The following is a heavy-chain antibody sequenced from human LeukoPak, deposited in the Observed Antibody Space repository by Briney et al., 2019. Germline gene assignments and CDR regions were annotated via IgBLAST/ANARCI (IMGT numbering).Heavy chain of an antibody. CDR2: INHSGST. J-gene: IGHJ4*02. Sequence: TSSETLSLTCAVYGGSFSGYYWSWLRQPPGKGLEWIGEINHSGSTNYNPSLKSRVTISVDTSKNQFSLKLSSVTAADTAVYYCARAVYSSSAHDHFDYWGQGTLVTVSS. V-gene: IGHV4-34*01. CDR1: GGSFSGYY. CDR3: ARAVYSSSAHDHFDY. D-gene: IGHD6-6*01.